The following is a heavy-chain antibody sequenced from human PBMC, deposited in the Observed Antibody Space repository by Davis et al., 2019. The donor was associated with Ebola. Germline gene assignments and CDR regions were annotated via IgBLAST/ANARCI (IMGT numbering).Heavy chain of an antibody. CDR1: GGTFSSYA. CDR2: IIPIFGTA. Sequence: SVKVSCKASGGTFSSYAISWVRQAPGQGLEWMGGIIPIFGTANYAQKFQGRVTITADESTSTAYMELSSLRSEDTAVYYCARNYYDSSGYYRPTRYYYYMDVWGKGTTVTVSS. D-gene: IGHD3-22*01. CDR3: ARNYYDSSGYYRPTRYYYYMDV. J-gene: IGHJ6*03. V-gene: IGHV1-69*13.